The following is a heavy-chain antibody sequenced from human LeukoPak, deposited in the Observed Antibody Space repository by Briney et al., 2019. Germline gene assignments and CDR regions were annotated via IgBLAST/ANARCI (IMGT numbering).Heavy chain of an antibody. CDR2: IYYSGST. CDR3: ARDLSRGWLIQGDSAFDI. D-gene: IGHD6-19*01. J-gene: IGHJ3*02. V-gene: IGHV4-59*01. CDR1: GGSISSYY. Sequence: SETLSRTCTGSGGSISSYYWSWIRQPPGKGREGRGYIYYSGSTNYNPSLKSRVTISVDTSKNHFSLRLSSVTAADTAVYYCARDLSRGWLIQGDSAFDIWGQGTMVTVSS.